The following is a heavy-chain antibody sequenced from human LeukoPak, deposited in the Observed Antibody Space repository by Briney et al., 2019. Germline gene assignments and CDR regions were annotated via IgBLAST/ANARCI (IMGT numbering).Heavy chain of an antibody. CDR2: INPTGDST. CDR1: GDTFTNYY. CDR3: ARWAGARPGGYYDFWTGPYDY. D-gene: IGHD3-3*01. V-gene: IGHV1-46*01. J-gene: IGHJ4*02. Sequence: GASVKVSCKASGDTFTNYYMHWVRQAPGQGLEWMGMINPTGDSTRYAQKFQGRVTMTRDTSTSTVYMELSSLRSEDTAVYYCARWAGARPGGYYDFWTGPYDYWGQGSLVTVSS.